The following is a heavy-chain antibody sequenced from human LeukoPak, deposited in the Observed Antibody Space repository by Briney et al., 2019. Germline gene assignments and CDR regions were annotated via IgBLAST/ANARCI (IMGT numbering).Heavy chain of an antibody. CDR2: INTNTGNP. V-gene: IGHV7-4-1*02. Sequence: ASVKVSCKTSGYTFTTYNMKWVRQAPGHGPEWMGWINTNTGNPTYAQGFTGRFVFSLDTSVSTAYLQISSLKAEDTAVYYCAATSGAYVFDHWGQGTLLTVSS. CDR3: AATSGAYVFDH. J-gene: IGHJ4*02. D-gene: IGHD4-17*01. CDR1: GYTFTTYN.